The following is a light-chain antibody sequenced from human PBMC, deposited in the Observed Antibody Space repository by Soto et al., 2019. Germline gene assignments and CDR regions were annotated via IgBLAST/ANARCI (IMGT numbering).Light chain of an antibody. Sequence: DIQMTQSPSTLSASVGDRVTITCRASQSISSWLAGYQQKPGKAPKLLIYDASSLESGVPSRFSGSGSGTEFTLTISSLQPDVFATYYCQQYNSYSVTFGQGTKLEIK. CDR1: QSISSW. CDR3: QQYNSYSVT. J-gene: IGKJ2*01. V-gene: IGKV1-5*01. CDR2: DAS.